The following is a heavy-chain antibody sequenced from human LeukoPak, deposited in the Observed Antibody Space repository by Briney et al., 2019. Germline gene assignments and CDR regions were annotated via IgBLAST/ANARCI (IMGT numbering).Heavy chain of an antibody. Sequence: GGSLRLSCAASGFTFSSYAMSWVRQAPGKGLEWVAFIRYDGNDKFYSESVKGRFTISRDTSRNTLYLQMNSLRAEDTAVYYCARDLFSTGELLWFGTNDYWGQGTLVTVSS. CDR1: GFTFSSYA. CDR3: ARDLFSTGELLWFGTNDY. J-gene: IGHJ4*02. CDR2: IRYDGNDK. D-gene: IGHD3-10*01. V-gene: IGHV3-30*02.